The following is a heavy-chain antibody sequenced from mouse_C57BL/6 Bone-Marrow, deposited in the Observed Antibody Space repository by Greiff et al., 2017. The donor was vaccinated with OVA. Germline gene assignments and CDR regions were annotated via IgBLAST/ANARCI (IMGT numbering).Heavy chain of an antibody. J-gene: IGHJ2*01. CDR2: ISSGGSYT. V-gene: IGHV5-6*02. CDR1: GFTFSSYG. CDR3: ARQTENFDY. Sequence: EVKLEESGGDLVKPGGSLKLSCAASGFTFSSYGMSWVRQTPDKRLEWVATISSGGSYTYYPDSVKGRFTISRDNAKNTLYLQMSSLKSEDTAMYYCARQTENFDYWGQGTTLTVSS.